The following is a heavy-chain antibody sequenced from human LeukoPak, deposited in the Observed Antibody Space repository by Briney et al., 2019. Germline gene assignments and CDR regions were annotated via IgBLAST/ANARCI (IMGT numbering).Heavy chain of an antibody. Sequence: PSETLSLTCAVYGGSFSGYYWSWIRQPPGKGLEWIGEINHSGSTNYNPSLKSRVTISVDTSKNQFSLKLSSVTAADTAVYYCARINTVTTFRDAFDIWGQGTMVTVSS. CDR3: ARINTVTTFRDAFDI. V-gene: IGHV4-34*01. CDR2: INHSGST. J-gene: IGHJ3*02. CDR1: GGSFSGYY. D-gene: IGHD4-17*01.